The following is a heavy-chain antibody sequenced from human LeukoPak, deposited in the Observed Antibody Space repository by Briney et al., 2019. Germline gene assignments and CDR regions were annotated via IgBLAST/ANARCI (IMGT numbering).Heavy chain of an antibody. CDR2: IYYSGST. CDR3: ARYVDRSGYYSPNFDY. D-gene: IGHD3-22*01. CDR1: NGSISSSRYF. J-gene: IGHJ4*02. Sequence: SETLSLTCSVSNGSISSSRYFWGWIRQPPGKGLEWIGSIYYSGSTYYNPSLKSRVTISVDTSKNQFSLKLSSVTAADTAVYYCARYVDRSGYYSPNFDYWGQGTLVTVSS. V-gene: IGHV4-39*07.